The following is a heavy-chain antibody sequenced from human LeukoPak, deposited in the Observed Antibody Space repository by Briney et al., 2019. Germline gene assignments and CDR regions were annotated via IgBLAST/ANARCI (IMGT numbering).Heavy chain of an antibody. CDR3: ARSPIAYYYMDV. J-gene: IGHJ6*03. CDR1: GYTFTGYY. V-gene: IGHV1-2*02. D-gene: IGHD2-21*01. Sequence: ASVKVSCKASGYTFTGYYMHWVRQAPGQGLEWMGCINPNSGGTNYAQKFQGRVTMTRDTSISTAYMELSRLRSDDTAVYYCARSPIAYYYMDVWGKGTTVTVSS. CDR2: INPNSGGT.